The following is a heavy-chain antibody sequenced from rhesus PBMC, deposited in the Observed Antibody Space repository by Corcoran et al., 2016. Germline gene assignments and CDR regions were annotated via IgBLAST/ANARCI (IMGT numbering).Heavy chain of an antibody. CDR1: GFSLTTSGMG. CDR2: IYWDDDK. V-gene: IGHV2-174*01. Sequence: QVTLKESGPALVKPTQTLPLTCTFSGFSLTTSGMGVGWIRQPPGKALEWLARIYWDDDKRHRTSLTCRLTTSNDTSKNQVVLTTTNMDPVDTATYHCARGVRSWPYFDYWGQGVLVTVSS. D-gene: IGHD6-13*01. CDR3: ARGVRSWPYFDY. J-gene: IGHJ4*01.